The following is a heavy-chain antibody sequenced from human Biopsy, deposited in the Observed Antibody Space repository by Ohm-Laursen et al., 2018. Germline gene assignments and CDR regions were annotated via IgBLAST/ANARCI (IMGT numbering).Heavy chain of an antibody. CDR3: SAEINVWNVNY. CDR1: GYTLTGLS. D-gene: IGHD1-1*01. J-gene: IGHJ4*02. Sequence: SVKVSCKVSGYTLTGLSMHWVRHAPGKGLEWMGGFAPENGKTAYAQNFQASVSFTEDTSTDTAFMALRSLRSEDTAVYYCSAEINVWNVNYWGQGTQVTVSS. V-gene: IGHV1-24*01. CDR2: FAPENGKT.